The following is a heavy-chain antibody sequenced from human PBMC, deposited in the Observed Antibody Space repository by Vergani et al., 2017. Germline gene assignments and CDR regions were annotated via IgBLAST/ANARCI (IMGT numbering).Heavy chain of an antibody. CDR2: IYTSGST. CDR1: GGSVSSGSYY. Sequence: QVQLQESGPGLVKPSETLSLTCTVSGGSVSSGSYYWSWIRQPPGKGLEWIGRIYTSGSTNYNPSLKSRVTMSVDTSKNQFSLKLSSVTAADTAVYYCARGTHYDFWSGYQWYFDLWGRGTLVTVSS. V-gene: IGHV4-61*02. D-gene: IGHD3-3*01. J-gene: IGHJ2*01. CDR3: ARGTHYDFWSGYQWYFDL.